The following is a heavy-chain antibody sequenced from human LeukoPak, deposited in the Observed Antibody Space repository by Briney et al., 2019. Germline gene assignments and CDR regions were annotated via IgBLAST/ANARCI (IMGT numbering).Heavy chain of an antibody. D-gene: IGHD5-12*01. CDR3: TRGYVGIDY. CDR2: ISSSSSYI. CDR1: GGSFSGYY. Sequence: LSLTCAVYGGSFSGYYWSWIRQPPGKGLEWVSSISSSSSYIYYADSVKGRFTISRDNAKNTPYLQMNSLRAEDTAVYYCTRGYVGIDYWGQGTLVTVSS. J-gene: IGHJ4*02. V-gene: IGHV3-11*06.